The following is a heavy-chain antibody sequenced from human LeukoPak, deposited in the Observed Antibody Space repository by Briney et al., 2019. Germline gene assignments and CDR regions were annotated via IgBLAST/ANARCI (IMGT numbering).Heavy chain of an antibody. CDR1: GGSMTAGDYY. J-gene: IGHJ6*02. CDR3: ARIYGLYQEAMDV. Sequence: NPSETLSLTCTVSGGSMTAGDYYCGWVRQPPGTGLQWIATSYQGASLKSRVTISLDTSKNQFSLRLTSVTAADTAVYYCARIYGLYQEAMDVWGPGITVTVSS. CDR2: S. D-gene: IGHD3-16*02. V-gene: IGHV4-39*07.